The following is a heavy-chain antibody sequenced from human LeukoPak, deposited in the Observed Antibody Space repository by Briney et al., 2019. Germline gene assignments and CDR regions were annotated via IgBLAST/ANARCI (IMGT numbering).Heavy chain of an antibody. CDR1: GYSFTSYW. V-gene: IGHV3-7*05. J-gene: IGHJ4*02. CDR3: ARLDGGWNVY. D-gene: IGHD1-1*01. Sequence: GESLRISCKGSGYSFTSYWMSWVRQAPGKGLEWVANIKQDGSEKYYVDSVKGRFTISRDNAKNSLYLQMNSLRAEDTAVYYCARLDGGWNVYWGQGTLVTVSS. CDR2: IKQDGSEK.